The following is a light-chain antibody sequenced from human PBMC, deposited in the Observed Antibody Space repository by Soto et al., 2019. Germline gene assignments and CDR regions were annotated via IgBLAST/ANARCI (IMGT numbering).Light chain of an antibody. CDR1: GSDIGSYNY. V-gene: IGLV2-14*03. CDR3: KSYTSASTYV. J-gene: IGLJ1*01. CDR2: DVT. Sequence: LTQPASVSGSPGQSITISCTGTGSDIGSYNYVSWYQHHPGKVPKFIIYDVTNRPSGVSDRFSGSKSGNTASLTISGLQAEDEADYYCKSYTSASTYVFGTGTKVTVL.